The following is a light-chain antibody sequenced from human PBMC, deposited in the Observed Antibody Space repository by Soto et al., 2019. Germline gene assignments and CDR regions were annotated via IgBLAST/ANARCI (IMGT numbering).Light chain of an antibody. V-gene: IGLV2-14*01. Sequence: QSALTQPASVSGSLGQSITISCTGTSNNYVSWYQQHPGKAPKLMIDEVANRPLGVSNRFSGSKSGNTASLTISGLQAEDEADYYCGSYRSGTTLIFGGGTKLTVL. CDR3: GSYRSGTTLI. CDR1: SNNY. J-gene: IGLJ2*01. CDR2: EVA.